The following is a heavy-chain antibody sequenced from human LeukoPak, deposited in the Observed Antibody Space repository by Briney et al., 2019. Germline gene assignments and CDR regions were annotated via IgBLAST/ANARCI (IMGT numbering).Heavy chain of an antibody. Sequence: PGGSLRLSCAASGFTFSSYAMSWVRQAPGKGLEWVSAISGSGGSTYYADSVKGRFTISRDNSKNTLYLQMNSLRAEDTAVYYCAKSLSHYYYYYYMDVWGKGTTVTVSS. CDR3: AKSLSHYYYYYYMDV. V-gene: IGHV3-23*01. CDR1: GFTFSSYA. D-gene: IGHD3-16*01. J-gene: IGHJ6*03. CDR2: ISGSGGST.